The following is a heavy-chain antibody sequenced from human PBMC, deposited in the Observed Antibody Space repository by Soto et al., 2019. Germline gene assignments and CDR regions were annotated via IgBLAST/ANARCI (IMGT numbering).Heavy chain of an antibody. CDR1: GYDFSAYW. CDR2: IYPGDSDV. V-gene: IGHV5-51*03. CDR3: ARTDYGSWTFDS. Sequence: DVQLVQSGAEVKKPGESLRISCKGSGYDFSAYWINWVLQMPGKGLEWIGTIYPGDSDVRYSPSFQGQVTISVDTSISIAYLQWSSLKAADTAIYYCARTDYGSWTFDSWGQGTLVTVSS. J-gene: IGHJ4*02. D-gene: IGHD3-10*01.